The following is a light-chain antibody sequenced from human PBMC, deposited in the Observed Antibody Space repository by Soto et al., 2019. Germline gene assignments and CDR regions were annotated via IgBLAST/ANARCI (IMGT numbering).Light chain of an antibody. CDR2: DVS. CDR1: SSDVGGYNY. V-gene: IGLV2-14*01. CDR3: SSYTSSSTLLYV. Sequence: SALTQPASVSGSPGQSITISCTGTSSDVGGYNYVSWYQQHPGKAPKLMIYDVSNRPSGVSNRFSGSKSGNTASLTISGLQAEDEVDYYCSSYTSSSTLLYVFGTGTKLTVL. J-gene: IGLJ1*01.